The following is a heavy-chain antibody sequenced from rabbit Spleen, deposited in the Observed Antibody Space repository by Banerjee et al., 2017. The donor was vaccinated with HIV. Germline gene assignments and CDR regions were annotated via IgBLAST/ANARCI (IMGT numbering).Heavy chain of an antibody. CDR1: GFDFSSYG. Sequence: QQQLVESGGGLVQPGGSLKLSCKASGFDFSSYGVSWVRQAPGKGLEWIGYIDPIFTSTYYASWAKGRFTISKTSSTTVTLQMTSLTAADTATYFCARAIVPWLGLTRLDLWGPGTLVTVS. J-gene: IGHJ3*01. CDR3: ARAIVPWLGLTRLDL. V-gene: IGHV1S39*01. D-gene: IGHD4-1*01. CDR2: IDPIFTST.